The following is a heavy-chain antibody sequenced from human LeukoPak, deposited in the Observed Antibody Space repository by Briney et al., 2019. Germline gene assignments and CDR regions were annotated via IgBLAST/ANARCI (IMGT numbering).Heavy chain of an antibody. CDR1: GVSFSNDY. CDR2: IYHNGRT. Sequence: SSETLSLTCTVSGVSFSNDYWSWVRQAPGKGLEWIGYIYHNGRTNYNPSLKSRITMSIDTSQKKFSLKVISVTAADTAVYYCARASEGIGYFDTWGRGSLVTVSS. D-gene: IGHD3-16*01. J-gene: IGHJ4*02. CDR3: ARASEGIGYFDT. V-gene: IGHV4-59*01.